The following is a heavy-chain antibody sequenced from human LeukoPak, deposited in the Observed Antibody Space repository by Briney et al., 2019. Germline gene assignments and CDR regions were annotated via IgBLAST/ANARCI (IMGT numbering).Heavy chain of an antibody. CDR1: GFTFSDSA. V-gene: IGHV3-73*01. Sequence: PGGSLRLSCAASGFTFSDSAMHWVRQASGKGLEWVGRIRSKANSYATAYAASVKGRFTISRDDSKSTAYLQMNSLKTEDTAVYYCTGPKDYYMDVWGKGTTVTVSS. CDR2: IRSKANSYAT. CDR3: TGPKDYYMDV. J-gene: IGHJ6*03.